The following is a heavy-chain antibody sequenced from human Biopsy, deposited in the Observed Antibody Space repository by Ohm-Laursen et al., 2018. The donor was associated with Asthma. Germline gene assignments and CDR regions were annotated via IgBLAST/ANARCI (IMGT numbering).Heavy chain of an antibody. J-gene: IGHJ4*02. CDR3: ARGGYCSGGSCYPLDY. CDR2: SNAGNGNT. Sequence: ASVKVSCKASGYTFISYAIHWVRQAPGQRLEWMGWSNAGNGNTKYSQKFQGRVTITRDTSASTAYMELSSLRSDDTGVYYCARGGYCSGGSCYPLDYWGQGTLVNVSS. D-gene: IGHD2-15*01. V-gene: IGHV1-3*01. CDR1: GYTFISYA.